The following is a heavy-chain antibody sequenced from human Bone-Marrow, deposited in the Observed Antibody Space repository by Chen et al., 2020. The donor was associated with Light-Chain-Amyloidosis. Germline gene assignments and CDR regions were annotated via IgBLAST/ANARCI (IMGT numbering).Heavy chain of an antibody. D-gene: IGHD3-3*01. CDR1: GFTFGDYA. J-gene: IGHJ5*02. Sequence: EVQLVESGGGLVQPGRSLRLSCTASGFTFGDYAMSWVRQAPGKGLEWVGFIRSKAYGGTTEYAASVKGRFTISRDDSKSIAYLQMNSLKTEDTAVYYCTRDVPSKARFLELVGFDPWGQGTLVTVSS. CDR2: IRSKAYGGTT. CDR3: TRDVPSKARFLELVGFDP. V-gene: IGHV3-49*04.